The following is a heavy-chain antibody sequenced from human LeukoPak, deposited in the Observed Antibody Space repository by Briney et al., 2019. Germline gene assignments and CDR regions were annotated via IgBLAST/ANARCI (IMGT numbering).Heavy chain of an antibody. CDR2: IYYSGST. CDR3: ARFEQLSGWFDP. D-gene: IGHD6-6*01. J-gene: IGHJ5*02. Sequence: PSETLSLTCTVSGGSISSSSYYWGWIRQPPGKGLEWIGSIYYSGSTYYNPSLKSRVTISVDTSKNQFSLKLSSVTAADTAVYYCARFEQLSGWFDPWGQGTLVTVSS. V-gene: IGHV4-39*01. CDR1: GGSISSSSYY.